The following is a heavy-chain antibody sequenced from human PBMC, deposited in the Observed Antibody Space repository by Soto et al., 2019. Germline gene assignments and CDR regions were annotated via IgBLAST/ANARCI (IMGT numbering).Heavy chain of an antibody. CDR3: AITAMINRDSSTSFDY. Sequence: PGGSLRLSCAASGLTFSNVWITWFRQAPGKGLEWVGRIKSKSDGETADVAAPVKARFTISRDDSKNTVFLEMNSLKSEDTALYYCAITAMINRDSSTSFDYWGRGTQVTVSS. CDR1: GLTFSNVW. J-gene: IGHJ4*02. CDR2: IKSKSDGETA. V-gene: IGHV3-15*01. D-gene: IGHD5-18*01.